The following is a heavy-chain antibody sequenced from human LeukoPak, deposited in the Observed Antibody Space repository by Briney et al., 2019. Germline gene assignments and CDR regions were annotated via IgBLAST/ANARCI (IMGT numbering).Heavy chain of an antibody. J-gene: IGHJ4*02. D-gene: IGHD2-2*01. Sequence: ASVKVSCKASGYTFTSYGISWVRQAPGQGLEWMGWISAYNGNTNYAQKLRGRVTMTTDTSTSTAYMELRSLRSDDTAVYYCARDYCSSTSCSLPPRSPGDDYWGQGTLVTVSS. CDR1: GYTFTSYG. CDR2: ISAYNGNT. CDR3: ARDYCSSTSCSLPPRSPGDDY. V-gene: IGHV1-18*01.